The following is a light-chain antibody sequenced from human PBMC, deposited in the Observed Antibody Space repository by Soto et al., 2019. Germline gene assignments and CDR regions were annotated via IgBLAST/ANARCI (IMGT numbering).Light chain of an antibody. V-gene: IGKV3-11*01. CDR1: QSVNSY. J-gene: IGKJ2*01. CDR2: DTS. CDR3: QQRSSWPT. Sequence: EIMLTQSPATVSLSPGERATLSCRASQSVNSYLAWYQQKCGQAPRLLFYDTSNRATGIPDRFSGSGSGTDFTLTISSLEPEDFAVYYCQQRSSWPTFGQGTRLEIK.